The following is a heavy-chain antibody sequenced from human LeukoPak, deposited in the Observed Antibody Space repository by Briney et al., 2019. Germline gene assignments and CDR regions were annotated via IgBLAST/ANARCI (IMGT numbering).Heavy chain of an antibody. CDR2: MHPNSGNT. CDR1: GYTFTSYA. D-gene: IGHD5-12*01. J-gene: IGHJ6*02. CDR3: AREVATDYYYYYVMDV. Sequence: AASVRVSCTASGYTFTSYAINWVRQAPGQGLEWMGCMHPNSGNTDYAQTFKGRVTITRNTSISIAYMEMSSLRSEDTAVYHCAREVATDYYYYYVMDVWGQGTTVTVSS. V-gene: IGHV1-8*01.